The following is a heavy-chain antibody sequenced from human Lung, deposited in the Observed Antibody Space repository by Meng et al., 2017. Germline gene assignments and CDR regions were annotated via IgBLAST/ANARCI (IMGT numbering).Heavy chain of an antibody. D-gene: IGHD3-9*01. Sequence: QVQLQQWGAGLLKAWETLPLPFVVDGGSFSGYSWSWIRQPPGKGLEWIGEINHSGSTNYNPSLKSQVTISVDTSKNQFSLKLSSVTAADTAVYYCARGYDILTGPPLDYWGQGTLVTVSS. CDR3: ARGYDILTGPPLDY. CDR2: INHSGST. V-gene: IGHV4-34*01. J-gene: IGHJ4*02. CDR1: GGSFSGYS.